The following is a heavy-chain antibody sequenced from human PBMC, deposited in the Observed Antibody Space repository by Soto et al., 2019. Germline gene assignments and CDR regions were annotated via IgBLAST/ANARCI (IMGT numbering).Heavy chain of an antibody. CDR1: GFTFSSYK. D-gene: IGHD2-8*01. Sequence: GGSLRLSCAASGFTFSSYKMNWVRQAPGKGLEWVSYISSSGSTIYYADSVKGRFTISRDNAKNSLYLQMDSLRAEDTAVYYCAREPYCTNGVCYTYVDYWGQGTLVPFSS. CDR2: ISSSGSTI. CDR3: AREPYCTNGVCYTYVDY. V-gene: IGHV3-48*03. J-gene: IGHJ4*02.